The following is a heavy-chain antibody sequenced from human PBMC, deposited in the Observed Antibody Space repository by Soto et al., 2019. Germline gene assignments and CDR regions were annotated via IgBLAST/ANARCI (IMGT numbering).Heavy chain of an antibody. J-gene: IGHJ6*02. V-gene: IGHV3-21*01. D-gene: IGHD3-3*01. CDR3: ARDKNDXWSGYGKRTYYYYGMDV. CDR2: ISSSSSYI. CDR1: GFTFSSYS. Sequence: GGSLRLSCAASGFTFSSYSMNWVRQAPGKGLEWVSSISSSSSYIYYADSVKGRFTISRDNAKNSLYLQMNSLRAEDTAVYYCARDKNDXWSGYGKRTYYYYGMDVWGQGTTVTVSS.